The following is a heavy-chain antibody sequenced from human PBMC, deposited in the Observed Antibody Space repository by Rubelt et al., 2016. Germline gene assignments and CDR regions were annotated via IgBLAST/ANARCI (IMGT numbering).Heavy chain of an antibody. CDR3: GRSGGSYDSYYYGMDV. J-gene: IGHJ6*02. D-gene: IGHD2-15*01. V-gene: IGHV5-10-1*01. Sequence: DPSDSYTNYSPSFQGYVTISADKSISTAYLQWSSLKASDTAMYYCGRSGGSYDSYYYGMDVWGQGTTVTVSS. CDR2: DPSDSYT.